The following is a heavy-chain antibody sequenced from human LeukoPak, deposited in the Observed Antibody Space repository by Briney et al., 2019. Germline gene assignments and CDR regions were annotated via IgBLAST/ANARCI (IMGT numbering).Heavy chain of an antibody. J-gene: IGHJ4*02. Sequence: GGSLRLSCAASGFTFSSYAMSWVRQAPGKGLEWVSAISGIGGSTYYADSVKGRFTISRDNSKNTLYLQMNSLRAEDTAVYYCATFGRWLQLRYWGQGTLVTVSS. CDR2: ISGIGGST. CDR3: ATFGRWLQLRY. CDR1: GFTFSSYA. D-gene: IGHD5-24*01. V-gene: IGHV3-23*01.